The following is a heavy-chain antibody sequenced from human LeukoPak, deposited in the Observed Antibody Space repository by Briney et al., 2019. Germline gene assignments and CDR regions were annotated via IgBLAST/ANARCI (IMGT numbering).Heavy chain of an antibody. J-gene: IGHJ4*02. CDR2: ISGSGGST. Sequence: GGSLRLSCAASGFTFSSYAMSWVRQAPGKGLEWVSAISGSGGSTYYADSVKGRFTISRDNSKNTLHLQMNSLRAEDTAVYYCAKPGYSGYDLRYYFDYWGQGTLVTVSS. CDR1: GFTFSSYA. CDR3: AKPGYSGYDLRYYFDY. D-gene: IGHD5-12*01. V-gene: IGHV3-23*01.